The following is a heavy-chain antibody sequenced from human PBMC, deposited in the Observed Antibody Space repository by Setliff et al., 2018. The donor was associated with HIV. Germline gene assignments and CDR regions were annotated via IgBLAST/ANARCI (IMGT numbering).Heavy chain of an antibody. Sequence: PSETLSLTCTVSGDSINSGSYHWNWIRQPAGKGLEWIGRIYISGSANYNPSLKSRVTISVDTSKNQFPLKLSSVTAADTAIYYCAREDSSSWYSSLSFWGQGTLVTV. D-gene: IGHD6-13*01. J-gene: IGHJ1*01. CDR1: GDSINSGSYH. V-gene: IGHV4-61*02. CDR2: IYISGSA. CDR3: AREDSSSWYSSLSF.